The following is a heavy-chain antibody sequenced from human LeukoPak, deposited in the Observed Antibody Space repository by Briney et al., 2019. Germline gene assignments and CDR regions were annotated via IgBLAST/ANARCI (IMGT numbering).Heavy chain of an antibody. J-gene: IGHJ4*02. CDR3: VRDLRESDF. CDR2: INPDGSTT. CDR1: GFTFSSYW. V-gene: IGHV3-74*01. Sequence: GGSLRLSCAASGFTFSSYWMHWVRQAPWKGLMWVSRINPDGSTTNYADSVQGRFTISRDNAKNMLYLQMNSLRAEDTAVYYCVRDLRESDFWGQGTLVTVSS.